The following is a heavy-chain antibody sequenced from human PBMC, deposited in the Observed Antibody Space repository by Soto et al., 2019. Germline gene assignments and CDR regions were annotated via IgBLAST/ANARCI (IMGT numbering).Heavy chain of an antibody. CDR3: AREWGDAFDI. D-gene: IGHD7-27*01. V-gene: IGHV3-30-3*01. CDR2: ISYDGSNK. Sequence: QVQLVESGGGVVQPGRSLRLSCAASGFTFSSYAMHWVRQAPGKGLEWVAVISYDGSNKYYADSVKGRFTISRDNSKNTLDLTLTSRRAEDKAVAYCAREWGDAFDIWGRGTTVTVSS. CDR1: GFTFSSYA. J-gene: IGHJ3*02.